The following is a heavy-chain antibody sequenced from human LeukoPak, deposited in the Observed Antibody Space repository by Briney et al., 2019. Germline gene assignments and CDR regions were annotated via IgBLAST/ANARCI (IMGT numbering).Heavy chain of an antibody. CDR3: AREGYSYGFDY. CDR1: GGSISSYY. J-gene: IGHJ4*02. D-gene: IGHD5-18*01. Sequence: SETLSLTCTVSGGSISSYYWSWIRQPPGKGLEWIGYIYYSGSTNYNPSLKSRVTISVDTSKNQFSLKLSSVTATDTAVYYCAREGYSYGFDYWGQGTLVTVSS. V-gene: IGHV4-59*01. CDR2: IYYSGST.